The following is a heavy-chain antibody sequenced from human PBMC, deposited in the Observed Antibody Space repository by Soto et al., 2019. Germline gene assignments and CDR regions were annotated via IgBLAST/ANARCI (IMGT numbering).Heavy chain of an antibody. V-gene: IGHV1-69*01. CDR1: GGTFSSYA. CDR2: IIPIFGTA. CDR3: ARDHSSSFSGYYYGMDV. D-gene: IGHD6-6*01. J-gene: IGHJ6*02. Sequence: QVQLVQSGAEVKKPGSSVKVSCKASGGTFSSYAISWVRQAPGQGLEWMGGIIPIFGTANYAQKFQGRVTITADESPSTAYMELSSLSSEDTAVYYCARDHSSSFSGYYYGMDVWGQGTTVTVSS.